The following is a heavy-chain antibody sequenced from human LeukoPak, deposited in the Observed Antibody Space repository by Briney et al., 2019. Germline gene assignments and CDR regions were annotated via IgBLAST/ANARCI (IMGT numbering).Heavy chain of an antibody. CDR1: GFTFSSYG. Sequence: GGSLRLTCAASGFTFSSYGMHWVRQAPGKGLEWVAVIWNDGSNKYYADSVKGRFTISRDSSKNTVYLQMNSLRAEDTAVYYCATRSPALDYWGQGTLVTVSS. CDR2: IWNDGSNK. CDR3: ATRSPALDY. V-gene: IGHV3-33*08. J-gene: IGHJ4*02. D-gene: IGHD2-2*01.